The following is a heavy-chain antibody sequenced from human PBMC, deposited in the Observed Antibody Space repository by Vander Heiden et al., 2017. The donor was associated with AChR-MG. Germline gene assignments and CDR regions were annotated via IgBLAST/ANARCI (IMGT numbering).Heavy chain of an antibody. CDR1: GYTFTSYY. CDR2: INPSGGST. J-gene: IGHJ6*03. D-gene: IGHD4-4*01. V-gene: IGHV1-46*01. CDR3: AYVQTTVTKSPYYYMDV. Sequence: QVQLVQSGAEVKKPGASVKVSCKASGYTFTSYYMHWLRQAPGQGLEWMGIINPSGGSTSYAQKFQGRVTMTRDTSTSTVYMELSSLRSEDTAVYYCAYVQTTVTKSPYYYMDVWGKGTTVTVSS.